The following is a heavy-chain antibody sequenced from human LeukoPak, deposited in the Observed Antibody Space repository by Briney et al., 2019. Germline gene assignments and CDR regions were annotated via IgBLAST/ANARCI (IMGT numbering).Heavy chain of an antibody. CDR3: ASGSHYGYYFDY. D-gene: IGHD3-10*01. J-gene: IGHJ4*02. CDR2: INPNSGGT. Sequence: ASVKVSCKASGYTFTGYYMHWVRQAPGQGLEWMGWINPNSGGTNCAQKFQGRVTMTRDTSISTAYMELSRLRSDDTAVYYCASGSHYGYYFDYWGQGTLVTVSS. CDR1: GYTFTGYY. V-gene: IGHV1-2*02.